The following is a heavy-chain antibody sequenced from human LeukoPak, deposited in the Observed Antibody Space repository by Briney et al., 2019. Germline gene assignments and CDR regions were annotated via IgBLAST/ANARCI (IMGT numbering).Heavy chain of an antibody. CDR1: GFTVSSNY. D-gene: IGHD3-22*01. Sequence: SGGSLRLSCAASGFTVSSNYMSWVRQAPGKGLEWVSVIYSGGSTYYADSVKGRFTISRDNSKNTLYLQMNSLRAEDTAVYYCARDLRDSSGYYYSWGQGTLVTVSS. V-gene: IGHV3-53*01. J-gene: IGHJ4*02. CDR2: IYSGGST. CDR3: ARDLRDSSGYYYS.